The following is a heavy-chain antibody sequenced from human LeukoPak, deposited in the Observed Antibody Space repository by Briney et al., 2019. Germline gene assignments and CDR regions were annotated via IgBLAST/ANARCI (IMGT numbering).Heavy chain of an antibody. Sequence: GASVKFSCKASGYTFTSYDINWVRQATGQGLEWMGWMNPNSGNTGYAQKFQGRVTMTRNTSISTAYMELSSLRSEDTAVYYCARVSRLYYDTSGRIFDYWGQGTLVTVSS. CDR2: MNPNSGNT. D-gene: IGHD3-22*01. V-gene: IGHV1-8*01. CDR1: GYTFTSYD. CDR3: ARVSRLYYDTSGRIFDY. J-gene: IGHJ4*02.